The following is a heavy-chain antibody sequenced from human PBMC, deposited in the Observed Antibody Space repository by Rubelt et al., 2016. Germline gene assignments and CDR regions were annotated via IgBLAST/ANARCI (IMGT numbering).Heavy chain of an antibody. CDR3: ARHTAACTMLYFDY. CDR1: GGSISSYY. CDR2: IYYSGST. Sequence: QVQLQESGPGLVKPSETLSLTCTVSGGSISSYYWSWIRQPPGKGLEWIGYIYYSGSTNYNPSLKSRVPISVDTSTNQFALRLSSVTAADTAVYYCARHTAACTMLYFDYWGQGTLVTVSS. J-gene: IGHJ4*02. D-gene: IGHD6-13*01. V-gene: IGHV4-59*08.